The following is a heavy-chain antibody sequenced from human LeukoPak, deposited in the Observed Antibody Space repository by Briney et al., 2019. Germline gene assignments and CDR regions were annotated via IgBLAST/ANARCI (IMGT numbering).Heavy chain of an antibody. V-gene: IGHV3-23*01. D-gene: IGHD3-22*01. CDR2: ISGGGGST. Sequence: GGSLRLSCAASGFTFSSYGMSWVRQAPGKGLEWVSAISGGGGSTYYADSVKGRFTISRDNSKNTLYLQMDSLRAEDTAVYYCAKDQRYYDSSGYYPGDWGQGTLVTVSS. J-gene: IGHJ4*02. CDR1: GFTFSSYG. CDR3: AKDQRYYDSSGYYPGD.